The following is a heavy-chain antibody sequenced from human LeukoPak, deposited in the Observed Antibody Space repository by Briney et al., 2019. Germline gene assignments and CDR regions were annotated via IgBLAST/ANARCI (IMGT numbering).Heavy chain of an antibody. CDR1: GFTFSDYY. CDR2: ISSSSSTI. V-gene: IGHV3-11*04. Sequence: PGGSLRLFCAASGFTFSDYYMSWIRHAPGKGLEWVSYISSSSSTIYYADSVKGRFTISRDNAKNSLYLQMNSLRAEDTAVYYCARAEGLVVVAATSDYWGQETLVTVSS. CDR3: ARAEGLVVVAATSDY. J-gene: IGHJ4*02. D-gene: IGHD2-15*01.